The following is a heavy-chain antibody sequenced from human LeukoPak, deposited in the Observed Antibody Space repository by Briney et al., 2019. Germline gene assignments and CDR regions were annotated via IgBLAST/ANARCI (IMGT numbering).Heavy chain of an antibody. Sequence: SETLSLTCAVYGGSFGGHYWSWIRQPPGKGLEWIGEINHSGSTNYNPSLKSRVTISVDTSKNQFSLKLSSVTAADTAVYYCARGGRYSSNWPQGYWGQGTLVTVSS. D-gene: IGHD6-13*01. J-gene: IGHJ4*02. CDR3: ARGGRYSSNWPQGY. V-gene: IGHV4-34*01. CDR2: INHSGST. CDR1: GGSFGGHY.